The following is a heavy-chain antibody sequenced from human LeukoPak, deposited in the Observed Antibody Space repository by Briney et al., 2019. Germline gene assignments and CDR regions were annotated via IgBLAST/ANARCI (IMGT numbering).Heavy chain of an antibody. D-gene: IGHD3-10*01. CDR2: IYTSGST. J-gene: IGHJ4*02. Sequence: PSETLSLTCTVSGGSISSYYWSWIRQPARKGLEWIGRIYTSGSTNYNPSLKSRVTMSVDTSKNQFSLKLSSVTAADTAVYFCAAESGFGSGSFLDYWGQGTLVTVSS. CDR1: GGSISSYY. V-gene: IGHV4-4*07. CDR3: AAESGFGSGSFLDY.